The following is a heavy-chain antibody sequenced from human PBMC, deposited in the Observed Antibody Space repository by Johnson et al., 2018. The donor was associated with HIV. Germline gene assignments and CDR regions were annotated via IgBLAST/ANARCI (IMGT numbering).Heavy chain of an antibody. CDR3: AKRVSGWNFGVDAFDI. V-gene: IGHV3-30*02. Sequence: EQLVESGGGVVQPGGSLRLSCVASGFTFSRYGMHWVRQAPGKGLVWVAFIPNAGSNEYYADSVKGRFTISRDNSENTLYLQMNSLRAEDTAVCYCAKRVSGWNFGVDAFDIWGQGTVVAVSS. D-gene: IGHD6-19*01. CDR2: IPNAGSNE. J-gene: IGHJ3*02. CDR1: GFTFSRYG.